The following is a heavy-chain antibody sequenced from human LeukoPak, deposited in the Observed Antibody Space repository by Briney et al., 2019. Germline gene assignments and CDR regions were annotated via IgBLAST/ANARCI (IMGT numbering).Heavy chain of an antibody. CDR2: IYYSGST. J-gene: IGHJ4*02. CDR1: GGSISSSSYY. Sequence: SETLSLTCTVSGGSISSSSYYWGWIRQPPGKGLEWIGSIYYSGSTYYNPPLKSRVTISVDTSKNQFSLKLSSVTAADTAVYYCARSSRAVAGTVDYWGQGTLVTVSS. D-gene: IGHD6-19*01. V-gene: IGHV4-39*01. CDR3: ARSSRAVAGTVDY.